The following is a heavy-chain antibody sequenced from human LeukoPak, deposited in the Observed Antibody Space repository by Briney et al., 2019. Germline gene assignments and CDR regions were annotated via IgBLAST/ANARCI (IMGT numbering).Heavy chain of an antibody. CDR3: ARVIGLSDYDFWSGYYNSDYYFDY. Sequence: SETLSLTCAVYGGSFSGYYWSWIRQPPGKGLEWIGEINHSGSTNYNPSLKSRVTISVDTSKNQFSLKLSSVTAADTAVYYCARVIGLSDYDFWSGYYNSDYYFDYWGQGTLVTVPS. CDR1: GGSFSGYY. J-gene: IGHJ4*02. CDR2: INHSGST. V-gene: IGHV4-34*01. D-gene: IGHD3-3*01.